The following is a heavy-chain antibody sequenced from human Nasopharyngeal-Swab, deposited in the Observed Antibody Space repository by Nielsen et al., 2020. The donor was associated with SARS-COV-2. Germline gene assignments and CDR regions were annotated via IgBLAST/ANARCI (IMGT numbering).Heavy chain of an antibody. CDR2: ISSSSSTI. CDR3: ARDEVYSSSWYVPQYYYYYGMDV. J-gene: IGHJ6*02. Sequence: GESLKISCAASGFTFSSYSMNWVRQAPGKGLEWVSYISSSSSTIYYADSVKGRFTISRDNAKNSLYPQMNSLRAEDTAVYYCARDEVYSSSWYVPQYYYYYGMDVWGQGTTVTVPS. CDR1: GFTFSSYS. D-gene: IGHD6-13*01. V-gene: IGHV3-48*04.